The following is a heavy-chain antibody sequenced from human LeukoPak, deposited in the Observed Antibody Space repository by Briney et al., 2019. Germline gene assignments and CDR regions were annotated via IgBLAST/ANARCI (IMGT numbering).Heavy chain of an antibody. V-gene: IGHV1-46*01. CDR2: INPSGGST. J-gene: IGHJ4*02. CDR1: GYTFTSYY. CDR3: ARVFRCGGDCYSFDY. Sequence: ASVKVSCKASGYTFTSYYMRWVRQAPGQGLEWMGIINPSGGSTSYAQKFQGRVTMTRDTSTSIVYMELSSLRSEDTAVYYCARVFRCGGDCYSFDYWGQGTLVTVSS. D-gene: IGHD2-21*02.